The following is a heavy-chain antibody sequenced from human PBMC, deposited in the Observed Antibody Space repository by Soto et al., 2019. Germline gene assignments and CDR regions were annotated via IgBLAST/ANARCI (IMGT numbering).Heavy chain of an antibody. V-gene: IGHV3-30*03. J-gene: IGHJ4*02. Sequence: GGSLRLSCAASGFTFSSYGMHWVRQAPGKGLEWVAVISYDGSNKYYADSVKGRFTISRDNAKNSLYLQMNSLRAGDTALYYCSRENWFQDYWGQGTLVTVSS. D-gene: IGHD3-10*01. CDR1: GFTFSSYG. CDR3: SRENWFQDY. CDR2: ISYDGSNK.